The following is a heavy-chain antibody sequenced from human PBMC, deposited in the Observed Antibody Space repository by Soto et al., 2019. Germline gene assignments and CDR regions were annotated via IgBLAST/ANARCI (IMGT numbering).Heavy chain of an antibody. Sequence: SVQVSCKACGGTFSSYAISWVGQAPGQGLEWMGGITPIFGTANYAQKFQGRVTITADESTSTAYMELSSLRSEDTAVYYCARDLGGRDPAGWFDPWCQATLVTLSS. V-gene: IGHV1-69*13. CDR1: GGTFSSYA. CDR2: ITPIFGTA. J-gene: IGHJ5*02. CDR3: ARDLGGRDPAGWFDP. D-gene: IGHD2-21*02.